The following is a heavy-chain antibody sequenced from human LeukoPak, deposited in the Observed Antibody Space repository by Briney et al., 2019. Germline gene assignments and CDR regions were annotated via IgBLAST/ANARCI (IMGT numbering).Heavy chain of an antibody. CDR2: ISSGGSDT. Sequence: GSLRLSCAVSGVTFSSYGMNWVRQAPGKGPEWVSYISSGGSDTFYADSVKGRFTISRDNAKNSLYLQMNSLRVEDTAIYYCVTNGDGYNVGFDYWGQGTLVTVSS. CDR1: GVTFSSYG. D-gene: IGHD5-24*01. CDR3: VTNGDGYNVGFDY. V-gene: IGHV3-48*03. J-gene: IGHJ4*02.